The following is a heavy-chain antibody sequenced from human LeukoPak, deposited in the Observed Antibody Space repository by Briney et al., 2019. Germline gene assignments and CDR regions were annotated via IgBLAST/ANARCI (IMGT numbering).Heavy chain of an antibody. CDR3: ANGGRITIFGVVINDAFDI. CDR1: GGSFSGYY. CDR2: INHSGST. Sequence: SETLSLTCAVYGGSFSGYYWSWIRQPPGKGLEWIGEINHSGSTNYNPSLKSRVIISVDTSKNQFSLKLSSVTAADTAVYYCANGGRITIFGVVINDAFDIWGQGTMVTVSS. V-gene: IGHV4-34*01. J-gene: IGHJ3*02. D-gene: IGHD3-3*01.